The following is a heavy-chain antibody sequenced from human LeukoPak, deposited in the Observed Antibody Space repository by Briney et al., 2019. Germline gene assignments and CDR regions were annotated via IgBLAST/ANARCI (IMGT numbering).Heavy chain of an antibody. J-gene: IGHJ4*02. CDR1: GYTFSNFG. CDR3: ARDGTSTDDY. D-gene: IGHD2-2*01. Sequence: GASVRDSCKASGYTFSNFGINWVRQAPGQGLEWMGWISGNNDNPNYGQKFQGRFTVTTDSSTNTAYMELRNLRLDDTAVYYCARDGTSTDDYWGQGTLVTVSS. V-gene: IGHV1-18*01. CDR2: ISGNNDNP.